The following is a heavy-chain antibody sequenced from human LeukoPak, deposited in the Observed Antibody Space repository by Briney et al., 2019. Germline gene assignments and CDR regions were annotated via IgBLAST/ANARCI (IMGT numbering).Heavy chain of an antibody. CDR3: ARGSSSSFDY. D-gene: IGHD6-6*01. CDR1: GXSFPNYC. Sequence: KVGESLKISFKGSGXSFPNYCIGWVRQMPGKDLEWMGIIYPGDSDTRYSPSFQGQVTISADKSISTAYLQWSSLKASDTAMYYCARGSSSSFDYWGQGTLVTVSS. J-gene: IGHJ4*02. CDR2: IYPGDSDT. V-gene: IGHV5-51*01.